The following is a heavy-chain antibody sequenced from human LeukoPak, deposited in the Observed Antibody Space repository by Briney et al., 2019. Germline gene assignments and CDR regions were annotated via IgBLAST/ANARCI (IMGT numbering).Heavy chain of an antibody. CDR1: GFTFSSYA. D-gene: IGHD6-13*01. CDR2: ISYDGSNK. Sequence: GGSLRLSCAASGFTFSSYAMHWVRQAPGKGLEWVAVISYDGSNKYYADSVKGRFTISRDNSKNTLYLQMNSLRAEDTAVYYCAREPGYSSSYFDYWGQGTLVTVSS. V-gene: IGHV3-30*04. J-gene: IGHJ4*02. CDR3: AREPGYSSSYFDY.